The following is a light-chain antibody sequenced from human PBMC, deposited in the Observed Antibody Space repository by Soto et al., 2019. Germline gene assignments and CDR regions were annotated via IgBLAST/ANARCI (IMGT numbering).Light chain of an antibody. CDR2: GAS. CDR3: QQYNNWST. J-gene: IGKJ4*01. V-gene: IGKV3-15*01. Sequence: EIVMTQSPATLSVSPGERATLSCRASQSVSSNLAWYQQKPGQAPRLLIYGASTRATGIPARFSGSGSGTEFTLIISSLQSEDFAVYYCQQYNNWSTFGGGTKVEIK. CDR1: QSVSSN.